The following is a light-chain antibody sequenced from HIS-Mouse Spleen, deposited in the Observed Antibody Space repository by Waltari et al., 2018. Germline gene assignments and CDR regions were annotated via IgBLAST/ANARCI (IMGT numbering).Light chain of an antibody. CDR1: AFPKQY. CDR3: QSADSSGTWV. J-gene: IGLJ3*02. V-gene: IGLV3-25*03. CDR2: KDS. Sequence: SYELTQPPSVSVSTGQTARITCSGDAFPKQYAYWYQQKPGQAPVLVIYKDSERPSGIPERFSGSSSGTTVTLTISGVQAEDEADYYCQSADSSGTWVFGGGTKLTVL.